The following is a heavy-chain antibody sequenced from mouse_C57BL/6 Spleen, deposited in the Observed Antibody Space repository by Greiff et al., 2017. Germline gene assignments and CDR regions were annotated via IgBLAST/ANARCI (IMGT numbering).Heavy chain of an antibody. D-gene: IGHD2-3*01. J-gene: IGHJ2*01. Sequence: VQLQQPGAELVRPGSSVKLSCKASGYTFTSYWMHWVKQRPIQGLEWIGNIDPSDSETHYNQKFKDKATLTVDKSSITAYMQLSSLTSEDSAVYYCARDGYYLDYWGQGTTLTVSS. CDR3: ARDGYYLDY. CDR2: IDPSDSET. V-gene: IGHV1-52*01. CDR1: GYTFTSYW.